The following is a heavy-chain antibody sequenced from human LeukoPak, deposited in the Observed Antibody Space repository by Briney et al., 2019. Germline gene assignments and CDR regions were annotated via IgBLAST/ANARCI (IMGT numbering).Heavy chain of an antibody. J-gene: IGHJ4*02. CDR2: IHNSGTT. CDR3: ARRYYYNLGSFPFDF. Sequence: PSETLSLTCAVSGGPFSGYFWSWIRQSSGKGLEWIGEIHNSGTTNYNPSLNSRVAISEDTSKNQFYLNLSSVTAADTAVYYCARRYYYNLGSFPFDFWGQGTLVTVSS. CDR1: GGPFSGYF. V-gene: IGHV4-34*01. D-gene: IGHD3-10*01.